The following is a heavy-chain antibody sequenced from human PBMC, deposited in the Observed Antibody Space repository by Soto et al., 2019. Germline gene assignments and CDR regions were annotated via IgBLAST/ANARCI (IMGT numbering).Heavy chain of an antibody. CDR2: ITSEGNRT. CDR3: VKGIQLLRYYFEY. V-gene: IGHV3-64D*06. CDR1: GFAFSNCA. Sequence: PGGSLRLSCSASGFAFSNCAMHWVRQAPGRGLEYVSGITSEGNRTYRADSVKGRFTISRDNSKNMLYLQMSSLRVDDTAIYFCVKGIQLLRYYFEYWGQGTPVTVSS. D-gene: IGHD1-26*01. J-gene: IGHJ4*02.